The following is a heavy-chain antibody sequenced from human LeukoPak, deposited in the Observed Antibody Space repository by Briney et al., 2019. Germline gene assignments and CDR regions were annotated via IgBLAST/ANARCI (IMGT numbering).Heavy chain of an antibody. V-gene: IGHV1-18*01. D-gene: IGHD6-19*01. CDR3: ARLSSQTVAGGGAYYYGMDV. CDR1: GGTFSSYA. J-gene: IGHJ6*02. CDR2: ISAYNGNT. Sequence: GASVKVSCKASGGTFSSYAISWVRQAPGQGLEWMGWISAYNGNTNYAQKLQGRVTMTTDTSTSTAYMELRSLRSDDTAVYYCARLSSQTVAGGGAYYYGMDVWGQGTTVTVSS.